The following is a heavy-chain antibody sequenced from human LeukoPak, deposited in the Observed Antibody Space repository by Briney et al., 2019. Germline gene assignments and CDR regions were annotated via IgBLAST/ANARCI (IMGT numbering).Heavy chain of an antibody. CDR1: GDSISGNY. J-gene: IGHJ4*02. V-gene: IGHV4-59*12. D-gene: IGHD3-10*01. Sequence: SETLSLTCTVSGDSISGNYWTWIRQPPGKGLEWIGYIYYSGSTNYNPSLKSRVTISVDTSKNQFSLKLSSVTAADTAVYYCARGGVLLWFGELYPYYFDYWGQGTLVTVSS. CDR2: IYYSGST. CDR3: ARGGVLLWFGELYPYYFDY.